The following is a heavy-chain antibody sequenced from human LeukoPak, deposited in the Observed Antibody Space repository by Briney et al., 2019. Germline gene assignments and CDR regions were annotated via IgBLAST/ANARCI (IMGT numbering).Heavy chain of an antibody. CDR2: ISYDGYDK. V-gene: IGHV3-30-3*01. D-gene: IGHD6-6*01. J-gene: IGHJ4*02. Sequence: PGGSLRLSCAASGFTFNDYAMYWVRQAPGKGLEWVTLISYDGYDKSYADSVRGRFTISRDNSKNTLYLQMNSLKPEDTAVYYCANLARPLDYWGQGALVTVSS. CDR3: ANLARPLDY. CDR1: GFTFNDYA.